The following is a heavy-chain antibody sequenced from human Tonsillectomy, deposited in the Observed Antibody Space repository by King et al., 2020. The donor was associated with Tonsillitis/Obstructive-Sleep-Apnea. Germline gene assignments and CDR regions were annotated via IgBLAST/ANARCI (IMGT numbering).Heavy chain of an antibody. J-gene: IGHJ5*01. CDR3: ATMICSSTSCYTGAWFDP. V-gene: IGHV4-34*01. D-gene: IGHD2-2*02. CDR2: INHSGSA. Sequence: VQLQQWGAGLLKPSETLSLTCAVYGGSFSGYYWNWIRQPPGKGLEWIGEINHSGSANCNPSLKSRVTISVDTSKNQFSLKLNSVTAADSAVYYRATMICSSTSCYTGAWFDPWGQGTLVTVSS. CDR1: GGSFSGYY.